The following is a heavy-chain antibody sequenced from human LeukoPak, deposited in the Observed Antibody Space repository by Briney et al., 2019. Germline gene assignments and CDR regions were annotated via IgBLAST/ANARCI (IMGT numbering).Heavy chain of an antibody. CDR3: AKEAEYSSSSYYFDY. Sequence: GGSLRLSCAASGFTFDDYAMHWVRQAPGKGLEWVSGISWNSGSIGYADSVKGRFTISRDNAKNSLYPQMNSLRAEDTALYYCAKEAEYSSSSYYFDYWGQGTLVTVSS. J-gene: IGHJ4*02. CDR2: ISWNSGSI. D-gene: IGHD6-6*01. CDR1: GFTFDDYA. V-gene: IGHV3-9*01.